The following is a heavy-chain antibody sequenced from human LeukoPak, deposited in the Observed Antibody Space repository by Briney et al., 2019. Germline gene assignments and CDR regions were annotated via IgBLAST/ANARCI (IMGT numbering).Heavy chain of an antibody. CDR3: ARARYNWNGNWFDP. CDR2: IYTSGST. J-gene: IGHJ5*02. D-gene: IGHD1-1*01. CDR1: GGSISSGSYY. Sequence: SETLSLTCTVSGGSISSGSYYWSWIRQPAGKGLEWIGRIYTSGSTNYNPSLKSRVTISVDTSKNQFSLKLSFVTAADTAVYYCARARYNWNGNWFDPWGQGTLVTVSS. V-gene: IGHV4-61*02.